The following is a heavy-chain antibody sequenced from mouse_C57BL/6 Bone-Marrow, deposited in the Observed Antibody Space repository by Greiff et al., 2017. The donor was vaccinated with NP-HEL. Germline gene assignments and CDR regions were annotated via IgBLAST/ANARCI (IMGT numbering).Heavy chain of an antibody. CDR2: IRLKSDNYAT. J-gene: IGHJ4*01. D-gene: IGHD3-2*02. Sequence: EVKVEESGGGLVQPGGSMKLSCVASGFTFSNYWMNWVRQSPEKGLEWVAQIRLKSDNYATHYAESVKGRFTISRDDSKSSVYLQMNNLRAEDTGIYYCTSQTYAMDYWGQGTSVTVSS. CDR3: TSQTYAMDY. V-gene: IGHV6-3*01. CDR1: GFTFSNYW.